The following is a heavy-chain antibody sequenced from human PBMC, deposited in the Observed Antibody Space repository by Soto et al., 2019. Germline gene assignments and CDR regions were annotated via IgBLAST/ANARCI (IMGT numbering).Heavy chain of an antibody. CDR3: AKWGLSGHGMDA. Sequence: QVQLVESGGGVVQPGRSLRLSCAASGFTFSSYGMHWVRQAPGKGLEWVAVTAYDGTKKYYADSVKGRFTISKDNSKNTVYQQTNSLRAEDTAVYYCAKWGLSGHGMDASGQGTTVTVFS. J-gene: IGHJ6*02. CDR1: GFTFSSYG. D-gene: IGHD7-27*01. V-gene: IGHV3-30*18. CDR2: TAYDGTKK.